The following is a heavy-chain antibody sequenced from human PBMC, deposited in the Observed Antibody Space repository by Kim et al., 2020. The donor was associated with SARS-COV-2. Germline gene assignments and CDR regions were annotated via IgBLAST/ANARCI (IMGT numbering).Heavy chain of an antibody. CDR2: IYYSGST. J-gene: IGHJ6*02. V-gene: IGHV4-39*01. Sequence: SETLSLTCTVSGGSISSSSYYWGWIRQPPGKGLEWIGIIYYSGSTYYNPSLKSRVTISVDTSKNQFSLKLSSVTAADTAVYYCASQRVREPPRRYYYYYGMDVWGQGTTVTVSS. CDR3: ASQRVREPPRRYYYYYGMDV. CDR1: GGSISSSSYY. D-gene: IGHD3-10*01.